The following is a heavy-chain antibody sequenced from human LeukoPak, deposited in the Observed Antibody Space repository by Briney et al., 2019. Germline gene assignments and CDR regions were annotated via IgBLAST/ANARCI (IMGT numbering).Heavy chain of an antibody. CDR1: GYTFTSYG. CDR2: ISAYNGNT. D-gene: IGHD3-9*01. Sequence: GASVKVSCKASGYTFTSYGISWVRQAPGQGLEWMGWISAYNGNTNYAQKLQGRVTMTTDTSTSTAYMELRSLRSDDTAVYYCARDGFLNYDISTGYYAVPHSFDYWGQGTLVTVSS. V-gene: IGHV1-18*01. J-gene: IGHJ4*02. CDR3: ARDGFLNYDISTGYYAVPHSFDY.